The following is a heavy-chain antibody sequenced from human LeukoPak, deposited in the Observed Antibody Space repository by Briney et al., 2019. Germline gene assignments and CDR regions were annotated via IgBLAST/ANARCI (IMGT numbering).Heavy chain of an antibody. CDR3: TTDSPGIAVADPYYFDY. CDR1: GFTFSNAW. J-gene: IGHJ4*02. CDR2: IKSKTDGGTT. V-gene: IGHV3-15*01. Sequence: GGSLRLSCAASGFTFSNAWMSWVRQAPGKGLEWVGRIKSKTDGGTTDYAAPVKGRFTISRDDSKNTLYLQMNSLKTEDTAVYYCTTDSPGIAVADPYYFDYWGQRTLVTVSS. D-gene: IGHD6-19*01.